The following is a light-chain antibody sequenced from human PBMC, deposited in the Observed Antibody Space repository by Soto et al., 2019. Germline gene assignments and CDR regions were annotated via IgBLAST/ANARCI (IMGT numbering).Light chain of an antibody. Sequence: EIVMTQSPATLSVSPGERATLSCRASQSVSSNLAWYQQKPGQAPRLLIYGASTRATGIPARFSGSGSGTEFTLTISSLQSEDCAVSYCQQYNNWPGTFGPGTKVDIK. V-gene: IGKV3-15*01. CDR3: QQYNNWPGT. J-gene: IGKJ3*01. CDR1: QSVSSN. CDR2: GAS.